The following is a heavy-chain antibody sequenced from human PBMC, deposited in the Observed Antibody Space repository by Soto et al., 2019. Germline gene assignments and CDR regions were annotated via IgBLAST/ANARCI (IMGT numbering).Heavy chain of an antibody. J-gene: IGHJ3*01. Sequence: QVQLQQWGAGLLKPSETLSLTCAVYGGSFRGYYWTWLRQPPGKGLEWIGQINHDGGTNYNAALKSRVTISLDTSNNQFSLELTSVTAADTAMYYCARRQGNWFGPFDVWGQGTMVTVSS. D-gene: IGHD3-16*01. V-gene: IGHV4-34*01. CDR1: GGSFRGYY. CDR2: INHDGGT. CDR3: ARRQGNWFGPFDV.